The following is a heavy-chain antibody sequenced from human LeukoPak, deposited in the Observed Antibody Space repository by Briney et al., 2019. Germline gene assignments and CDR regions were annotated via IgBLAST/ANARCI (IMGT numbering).Heavy chain of an antibody. V-gene: IGHV4-61*02. CDR2: IYTSGST. J-gene: IGHJ5*02. D-gene: IGHD3-3*01. Sequence: SVTLSLTCTVSGGSISSGSYYWSWIRQPAGKGLEWIGRIYTSGSTNYNPSLKSRVTISVDTSKNQFSLKLSSVTAADTAVYYCARGYILRFLEAWFDPWGQGTLVTVSS. CDR1: GGSISSGSYY. CDR3: ARGYILRFLEAWFDP.